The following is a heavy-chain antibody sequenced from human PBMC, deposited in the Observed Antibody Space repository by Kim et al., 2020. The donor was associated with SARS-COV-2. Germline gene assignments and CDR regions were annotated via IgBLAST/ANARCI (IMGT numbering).Heavy chain of an antibody. V-gene: IGHV4-39*01. CDR2: SYFTGST. CDR1: GGSISSSNYY. J-gene: IGHJ5*02. CDR3: ASLYYYESTGYYH. D-gene: IGHD3-22*01. Sequence: SETLSLTCTVSGGSISSSNYYWGWIRQPPGKGLVWIGSSYFTGSTYYNPSLKSRVTMSVDTSKNQFSLKLSSVSAADTAVYYCASLYYYESTGYYHWGQGTLVTVSS.